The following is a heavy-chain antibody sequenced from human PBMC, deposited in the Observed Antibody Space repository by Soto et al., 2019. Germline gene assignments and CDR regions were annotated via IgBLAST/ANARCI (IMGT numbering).Heavy chain of an antibody. D-gene: IGHD3-16*01. J-gene: IGHJ5*02. CDR2: INPSGGHT. CDR1: GYTFTSYY. Sequence: QVQLVQSGAEVKKPGASVKISCKTSGYTFTSYYLYWVRQAPGQGLEWMGIINPSGGHTNYAQKFHGRVTMTRDTSTSTVYMELSRLRSEDTAVYYCARGSHVEYNWFDPWGQGTLVTVSS. V-gene: IGHV1-46*01. CDR3: ARGSHVEYNWFDP.